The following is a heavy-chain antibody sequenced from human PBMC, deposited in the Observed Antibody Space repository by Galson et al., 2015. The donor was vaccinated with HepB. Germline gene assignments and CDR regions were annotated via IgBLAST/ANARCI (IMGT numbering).Heavy chain of an antibody. CDR1: GFTFSSYS. D-gene: IGHD2-2*01. Sequence: SLRLSCAASGFTFSSYSMNWVRQAPGMGLEWVSSISRGSDFLYYSDPVKGRFTISRDNAKNSLHLQMNSLRAEDTAVYHCARDLGVCGSTSCCAGIDYWGQGTLVTVST. V-gene: IGHV3-21*01. CDR3: ARDLGVCGSTSCCAGIDY. J-gene: IGHJ4*02. CDR2: ISRGSDFL.